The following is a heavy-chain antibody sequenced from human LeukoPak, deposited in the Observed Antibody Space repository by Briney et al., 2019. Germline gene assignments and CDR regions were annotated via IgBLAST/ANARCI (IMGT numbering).Heavy chain of an antibody. CDR2: ISYDGSNK. Sequence: GGSLRLSCAASGFTFSSYGMHWVRQAPGKGLEWVAVISYDGSNKYYADSVKGRFTISRDNSKNTLYLQMNSLRAEDTAVYYCAKDFPRDGYALDNDAFDIWGQGTMVTVSS. CDR3: AKDFPRDGYALDNDAFDI. V-gene: IGHV3-30*18. CDR1: GFTFSSYG. J-gene: IGHJ3*02. D-gene: IGHD5-24*01.